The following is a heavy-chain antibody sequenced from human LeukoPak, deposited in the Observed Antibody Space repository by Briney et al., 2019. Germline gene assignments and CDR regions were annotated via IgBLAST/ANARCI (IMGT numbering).Heavy chain of an antibody. CDR3: ARAPGGNYYNI. V-gene: IGHV3-13*01. D-gene: IGHD3-10*01. Sequence: GGSLRLSCAASGFIFSSYDMHWVRQTTGKGLEWVSAISTAGDTYYAGSVKGRFTISRENAKNSLHLQMNSLRAGDTAVYYCARAPGGNYYNIWGQGTMVTVSS. CDR1: GFIFSSYD. CDR2: ISTAGDT. J-gene: IGHJ3*02.